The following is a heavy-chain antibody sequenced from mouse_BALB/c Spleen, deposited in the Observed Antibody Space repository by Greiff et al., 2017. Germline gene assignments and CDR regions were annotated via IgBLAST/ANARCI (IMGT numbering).Heavy chain of an antibody. Sequence: QVQLQRSGPELVKPGASVRISCKASGYTFTSYYIHWVKQRPGQGLEWIGWIYPGNVNTKYNEKFKGKATLTADKSSSTAYMQLSSLTSEDSAVYFCARTSLLLYYFDYWGQGTTLTVSS. V-gene: IGHV1S56*01. J-gene: IGHJ2*01. CDR2: IYPGNVNT. CDR3: ARTSLLLYYFDY. CDR1: GYTFTSYY. D-gene: IGHD1-2*01.